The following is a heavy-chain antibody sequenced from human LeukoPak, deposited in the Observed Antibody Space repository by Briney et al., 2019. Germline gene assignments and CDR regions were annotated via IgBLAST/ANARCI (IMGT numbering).Heavy chain of an antibody. Sequence: PGGSLRLSCEASGFTFSSYEMNWVRQAPGKGLEWVSYISNIDTTIYYADSVKGRFTISRDKAKNSLYLQMNSLRAEDTALYYCAREGAGIMIRGVILDYWGQGTLVTVSS. CDR1: GFTFSSYE. D-gene: IGHD3-10*01. J-gene: IGHJ4*02. V-gene: IGHV3-48*03. CDR3: AREGAGIMIRGVILDY. CDR2: ISNIDTTI.